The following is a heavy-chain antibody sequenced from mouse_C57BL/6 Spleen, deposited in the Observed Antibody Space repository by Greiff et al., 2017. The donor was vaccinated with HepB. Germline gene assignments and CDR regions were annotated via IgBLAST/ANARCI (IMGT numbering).Heavy chain of an antibody. D-gene: IGHD4-1*01. CDR2: ISSGSSTI. J-gene: IGHJ4*01. CDR3: ARDAQPLGYAMDY. V-gene: IGHV5-17*01. CDR1: GFTFSDYG. Sequence: DVMLVESGGGLVKPGGSLKLSCAASGFTFSDYGMHWVRQAPEKGLEWVAYISSGSSTIYYADTVKGRFTISRDNAKNTLFLQMTSLRSEDTAMYYCARDAQPLGYAMDYWGQGTSVTVSS.